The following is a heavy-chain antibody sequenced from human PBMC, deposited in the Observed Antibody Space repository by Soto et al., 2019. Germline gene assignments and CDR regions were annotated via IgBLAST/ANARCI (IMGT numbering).Heavy chain of an antibody. Sequence: GASVKVSCKAPGCTFTSYAMHWVRQAPGQRLEWMGWINAGNGNTKYSQKFQGRVTITRDTSASTAYMELSSLRSEDTAVYYCARGSYYDLWAFDIWGQGTMVTVS. J-gene: IGHJ3*02. V-gene: IGHV1-3*01. CDR1: GCTFTSYA. CDR2: INAGNGNT. D-gene: IGHD1-26*01. CDR3: ARGSYYDLWAFDI.